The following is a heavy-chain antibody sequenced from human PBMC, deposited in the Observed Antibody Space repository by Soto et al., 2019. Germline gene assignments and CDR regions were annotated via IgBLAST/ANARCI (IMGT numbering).Heavy chain of an antibody. J-gene: IGHJ5*02. V-gene: IGHV3-30-3*01. CDR3: ARDLEVAVAGA. CDR1: GFTFSSYA. D-gene: IGHD6-19*01. CDR2: ISYDGSNK. Sequence: QVQLVESGGGVVQPGRSLRLSCAASGFTFSSYAMHWVRQAPGKGLEWVAVISYDGSNKYYADSVKGRFTISRDNSKNTMYLQMKSLSAEDTAVYYCARDLEVAVAGAWGQGTLVTVSS.